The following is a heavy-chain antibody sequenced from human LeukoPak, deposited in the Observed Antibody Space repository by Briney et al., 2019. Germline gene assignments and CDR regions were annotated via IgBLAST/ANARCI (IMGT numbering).Heavy chain of an antibody. J-gene: IGHJ6*02. CDR3: ARWMFYYGSGVFHYHGMDV. D-gene: IGHD3-10*01. CDR1: GYSFTSRW. V-gene: IGHV5-51*01. CDR2: IYPADSDT. Sequence: GESLQISCKGSGYSFTSRWIGWVRQMPGKGLEWMGIIYPADSDTKYSPSFQGQVTISVDKSISTAYLQWSSLKASDTAIYYCARWMFYYGSGVFHYHGMDVWGQGTTVTVSS.